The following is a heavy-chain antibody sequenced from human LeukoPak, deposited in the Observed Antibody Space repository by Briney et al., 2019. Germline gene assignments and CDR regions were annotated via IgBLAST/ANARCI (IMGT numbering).Heavy chain of an antibody. J-gene: IGHJ4*02. CDR3: ARDRERWAAAGTSLDY. CDR2: IIPILGIA. V-gene: IGHV1-69*04. D-gene: IGHD6-13*01. CDR1: GGTFSSYA. Sequence: SVKVSCKASGGTFSSYAISRVRQAPGQGLEWMGRIIPILGIANYAQKFQGRVTITADKSTSTAYMELSSLRSEDTAMYYCARDRERWAAAGTSLDYWGQGTLVTVSS.